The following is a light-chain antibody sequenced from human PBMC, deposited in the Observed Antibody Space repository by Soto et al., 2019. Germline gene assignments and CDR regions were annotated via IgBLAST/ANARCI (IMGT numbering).Light chain of an antibody. CDR3: QQRSNWPLLT. CDR2: DAS. Sequence: EIVLTQSPATLSLSPGEGATGSCRASQSVSSYLAWYQQKPGQAPRLLIYDASNRATGIPARFSGSGSGTDFTLTISSLEPEDFAVYYCQQRSNWPLLTFGGGTKVDIK. V-gene: IGKV3-11*01. CDR1: QSVSSY. J-gene: IGKJ4*01.